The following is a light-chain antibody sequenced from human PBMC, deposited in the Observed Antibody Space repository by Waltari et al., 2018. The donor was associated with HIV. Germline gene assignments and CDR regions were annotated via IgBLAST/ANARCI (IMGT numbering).Light chain of an antibody. J-gene: IGLJ2*01. CDR2: GNS. Sequence: QSELTQPPSVSAAPGQRVTISCTGSSSNIGAGYDVHWYQQVPGRAPKVVIYGNSNRPSGVPDRFSGSKSSSSASLVITGLQSEDEADYYCQSYDSNLSGLFGGGTKVTVL. CDR1: SSNIGAGYD. CDR3: QSYDSNLSGL. V-gene: IGLV1-40*01.